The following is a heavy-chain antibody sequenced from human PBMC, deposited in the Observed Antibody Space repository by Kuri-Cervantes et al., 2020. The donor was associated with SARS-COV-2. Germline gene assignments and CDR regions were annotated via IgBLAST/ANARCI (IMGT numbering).Heavy chain of an antibody. CDR1: GFTFSSYA. D-gene: IGHD6-19*01. V-gene: IGHV3-23*03. CDR3: AKDRLTVAGWGLPDPLYYFDY. J-gene: IGHJ4*02. Sequence: GESLKISCAASGFTFSSYAMSWVRQAPGKGLEWVSVIYSGGSSTYYADSVKGRFTISRDNSKNTLYLQMNSLRAEDTAVYYCAKDRLTVAGWGLPDPLYYFDYWGQGALVTVSS. CDR2: IYSGGSST.